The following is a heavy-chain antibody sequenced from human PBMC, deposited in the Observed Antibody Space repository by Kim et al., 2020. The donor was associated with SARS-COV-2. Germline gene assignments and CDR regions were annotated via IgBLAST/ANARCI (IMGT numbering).Heavy chain of an antibody. CDR1: GFTFSSYA. Sequence: GGSLRLSCAASGFTFSSYAISWVRQAPGKGLEWVSAISGSGGSTYYADSVKGRFTISRDNSKNTLYLQMNSLRAEDTAVYYCAKAMIVVVTPFDYWGQGTLVTVSS. V-gene: IGHV3-23*01. CDR2: ISGSGGST. J-gene: IGHJ4*02. D-gene: IGHD3-22*01. CDR3: AKAMIVVVTPFDY.